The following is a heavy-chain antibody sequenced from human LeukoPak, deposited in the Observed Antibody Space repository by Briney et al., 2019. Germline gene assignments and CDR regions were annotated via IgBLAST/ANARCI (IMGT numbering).Heavy chain of an antibody. Sequence: GASVKVSCKASGYTFTGYYMHWVRQAPGQGLEWMGWINPNSGGTNYAQKFQGRVTMTRDTSISTAYMELSSLRSEDTAVYYCARSRWGSGYSDFDYWGQGTLVTVSS. CDR2: INPNSGGT. CDR3: ARSRWGSGYSDFDY. J-gene: IGHJ4*02. CDR1: GYTFTGYY. D-gene: IGHD3-22*01. V-gene: IGHV1-2*02.